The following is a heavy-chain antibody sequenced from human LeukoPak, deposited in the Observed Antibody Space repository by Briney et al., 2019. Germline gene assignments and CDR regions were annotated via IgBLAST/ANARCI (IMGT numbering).Heavy chain of an antibody. D-gene: IGHD2-15*01. CDR3: ARDLPDIVVVVAVTGAFDI. V-gene: IGHV4-61*02. CDR1: GGSISSGSYY. CDR2: IYTSGST. J-gene: IGHJ3*02. Sequence: SETLSLTCTVSGGSISSGSYYWSWIRQPAGKGLEWIGRIYTSGSTYYNPSLKSRVTISVDTSKNQFSLKLSSVTAADTAVYYCARDLPDIVVVVAVTGAFDIWGQGTMVTVSS.